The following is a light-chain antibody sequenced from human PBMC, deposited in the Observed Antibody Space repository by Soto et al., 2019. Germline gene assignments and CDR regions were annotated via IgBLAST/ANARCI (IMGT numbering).Light chain of an antibody. CDR2: DAS. V-gene: IGKV3-11*01. Sequence: EIVLTQSPATLSLSPGERATLSCRASQSVSIYLAWYQQKSGQAPRLLIYDASNRATDIPARFSGSGSGTDFTLTISSLEPEDFAVYYCQQRSNWLTFGGGTKVEIK. CDR3: QQRSNWLT. CDR1: QSVSIY. J-gene: IGKJ4*01.